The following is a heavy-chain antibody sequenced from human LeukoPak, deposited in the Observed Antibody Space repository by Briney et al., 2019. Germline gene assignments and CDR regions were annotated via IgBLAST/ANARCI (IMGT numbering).Heavy chain of an antibody. CDR2: VDHTGST. J-gene: IGHJ6*03. Sequence: SETLSLTCTVPGGSISSYYWSWIRQPPGKGLEWIGYVDHTGSTNFNPSLNGRVSISRDTSKNLFSLRLRSVTAADTAVYFCARGRVSSSTWYSTYYYYFYMDVWGKGTTVTVSS. V-gene: IGHV4-59*01. D-gene: IGHD4-11*01. CDR1: GGSISSYY. CDR3: ARGRVSSSTWYSTYYYYFYMDV.